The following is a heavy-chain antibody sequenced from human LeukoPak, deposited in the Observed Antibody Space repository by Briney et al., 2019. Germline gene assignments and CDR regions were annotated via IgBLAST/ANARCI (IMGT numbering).Heavy chain of an antibody. CDR1: GGSISSYY. V-gene: IGHV4-59*12. J-gene: IGHJ4*02. D-gene: IGHD6-13*01. CDR3: AREMEAAAGTPLDY. CDR2: IYYSWST. Sequence: SETLSLTCTVSGGSISSYYGSWIRQPPGKGLEWIGYIYYSWSTNYTPSLKSRVTISVDTSKNQFSLKLSSVTAADTAVYYCAREMEAAAGTPLDYWGQGTLVTVPS.